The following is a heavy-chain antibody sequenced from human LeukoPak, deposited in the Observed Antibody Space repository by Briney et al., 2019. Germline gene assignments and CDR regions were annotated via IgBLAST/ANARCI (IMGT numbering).Heavy chain of an antibody. D-gene: IGHD5-18*01. CDR2: IRYDGSDK. CDR1: GFTFSSYG. CDR3: ASGHNYGYVY. Sequence: GGSLRLSCAASGFTFSSYGMHWVRQAPGRGLEWVAYIRYDGSDKYYADSVKGRFTISRDNSKNTLFLQMNSLRAEDTAVYYCASGHNYGYVYWGQGALVTVSS. J-gene: IGHJ4*02. V-gene: IGHV3-30*02.